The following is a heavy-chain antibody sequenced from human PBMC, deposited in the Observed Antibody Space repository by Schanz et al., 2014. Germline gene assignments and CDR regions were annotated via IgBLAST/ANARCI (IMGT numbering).Heavy chain of an antibody. CDR2: IKQDESER. J-gene: IGHJ6*02. D-gene: IGHD2-15*01. CDR3: ARVELSVYYYAMDV. V-gene: IGHV3-7*01. CDR1: GFTFSTYW. Sequence: EVQLVESGGGLVQPGGSLRLSCAASGFTFSTYWMSWVRQALGKGLEWVANIKQDESERSYVDSVKGRFTISRDNSKKPLYVQMNSLRAEDAAVYYCARVELSVYYYAMDVWGQGTTVTVSS.